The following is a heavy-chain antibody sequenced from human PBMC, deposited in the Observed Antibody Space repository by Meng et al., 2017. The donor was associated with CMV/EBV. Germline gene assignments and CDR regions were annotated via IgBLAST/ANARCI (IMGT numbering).Heavy chain of an antibody. CDR2: ISPYNGNT. J-gene: IGHJ3*02. D-gene: IGHD2-2*01. CDR3: ARDCSSTRCYSEDAFDI. Sequence: ASVKVSCKASGYTFTSYGISWVRQAPGQGLEWMGWISPYNGNTNYAQKLQGRVTMTTDTSTSTAYMELRSLRSDDTAVYYCARDCSSTRCYSEDAFDIWGQGTMVTVSS. CDR1: GYTFTSYG. V-gene: IGHV1-18*01.